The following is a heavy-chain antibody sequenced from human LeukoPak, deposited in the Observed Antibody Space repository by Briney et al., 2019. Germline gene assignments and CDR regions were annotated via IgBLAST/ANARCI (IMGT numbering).Heavy chain of an antibody. CDR1: GFTFSSYA. CDR2: ISYDGSNK. D-gene: IGHD3-10*01. Sequence: GGSLRLSCAASGFTFSSYAMHWVRQAPGKGLEWVAVISYDGSNKYYADSVKGRFTISRDNSKNTLYLQMNSLRAEDTAVYYCARAQYYGSGSNYFDYWGQGTLVTVSS. J-gene: IGHJ4*02. CDR3: ARAQYYGSGSNYFDY. V-gene: IGHV3-30*04.